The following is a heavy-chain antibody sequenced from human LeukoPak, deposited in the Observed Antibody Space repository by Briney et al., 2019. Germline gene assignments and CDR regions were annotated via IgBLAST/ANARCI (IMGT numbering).Heavy chain of an antibody. D-gene: IGHD6-19*01. J-gene: IGHJ4*02. Sequence: GGSLRLSCAASGFTFSTCNMHWVRQAPGKGLDWVEVVSKDGTNKFYADSVRGRFTISRDNSKNTLYLQMNSLRGEDTAVYYCARRPPSMAGLDYWGQGTLVTVSS. CDR3: ARRPPSMAGLDY. CDR1: GFTFSTCN. V-gene: IGHV3-30*01. CDR2: VSKDGTNK.